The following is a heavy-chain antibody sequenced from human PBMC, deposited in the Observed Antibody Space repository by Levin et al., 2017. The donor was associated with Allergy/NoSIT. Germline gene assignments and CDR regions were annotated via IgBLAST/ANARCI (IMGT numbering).Heavy chain of an antibody. CDR3: ARVGAVAGTGDYYYYYGMDV. V-gene: IGHV3-30*04. D-gene: IGHD6-19*01. Sequence: LSLTCAASGFTFSSYAMHWVRQAPGKGLEWVAVISYDGSNKYYADSVKGRFTISRDNSKNTLYLQMNSLRAEDTAVYYCARVGAVAGTGDYYYYYGMDVWGQGTTVTVSS. CDR1: GFTFSSYA. CDR2: ISYDGSNK. J-gene: IGHJ6*02.